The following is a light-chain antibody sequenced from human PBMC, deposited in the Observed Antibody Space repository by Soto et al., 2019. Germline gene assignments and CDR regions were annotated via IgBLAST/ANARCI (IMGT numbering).Light chain of an antibody. V-gene: IGKV3-11*01. CDR2: EAS. Sequence: EIVLTQSPAPLSLSPGERATLSFRASQSFSSYLAWYQQRPGQAPRLLISEASNRATGIPARFSGSGSGTDFTLTISSLEPEDFAVYYCQQSHNWPRTFGQGTKVDIK. J-gene: IGKJ1*01. CDR1: QSFSSY. CDR3: QQSHNWPRT.